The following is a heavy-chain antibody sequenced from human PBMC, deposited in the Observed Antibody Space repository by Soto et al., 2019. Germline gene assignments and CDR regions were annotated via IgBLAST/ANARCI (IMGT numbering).Heavy chain of an antibody. CDR1: GDSFLDYW. V-gene: IGHV5-10-1*01. CDR3: ARQIYDSDTGPNFQYYFDS. D-gene: IGHD3-22*01. Sequence: GASLKISCKGSGDSFLDYWITWVRQKPGKGLEWMGRIDPSDSQTYYSPSFRGHVTISVTKSITTVFLQWSSLRASDTAMYYCARQIYDSDTGPNFQYYFDSWGQGTPVTVSS. CDR2: IDPSDSQT. J-gene: IGHJ4*02.